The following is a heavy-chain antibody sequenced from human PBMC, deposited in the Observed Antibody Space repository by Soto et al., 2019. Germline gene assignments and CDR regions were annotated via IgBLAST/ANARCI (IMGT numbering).Heavy chain of an antibody. CDR2: IIPIFGTE. CDR1: GGTFSSYA. D-gene: IGHD2-2*01. Sequence: SVKVSCKASGGTFSSYAISWVRQAPGQGLEWMGGIIPIFGTENYAQKFQGRGTITAGESTSTAYMELSSLGSEDTAVYYCARRIVPAGFSKSYNWFDPWGQGTLVTVSS. J-gene: IGHJ5*02. CDR3: ARRIVPAGFSKSYNWFDP. V-gene: IGHV1-69*13.